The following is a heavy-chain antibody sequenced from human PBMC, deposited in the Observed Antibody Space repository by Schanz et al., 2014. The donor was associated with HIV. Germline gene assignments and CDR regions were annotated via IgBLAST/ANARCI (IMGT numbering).Heavy chain of an antibody. CDR2: ISTSGST. D-gene: IGHD5-18*01. CDR1: GGSFSGYS. Sequence: QVQLQQWGAGLLRPSETLSLTCAVYGGSFSGYSWSWIRQPAGKGLEWIGRISTSGSTNYNPSLKGRFTMSVDPSKNQFSLKLSSVTAADTAVYFCAREWAGNNLGYSPFYYGMDVWGQGTTVTVSS. V-gene: IGHV4-59*10. CDR3: AREWAGNNLGYSPFYYGMDV. J-gene: IGHJ6*02.